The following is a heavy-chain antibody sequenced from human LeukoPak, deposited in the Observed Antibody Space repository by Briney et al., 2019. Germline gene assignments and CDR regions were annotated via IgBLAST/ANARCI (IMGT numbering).Heavy chain of an antibody. Sequence: GESLPLSCSASGFTFSRFAMTWVRQLPGKGLQWVSTISGNGQKTYYGDSVTGRFSVSRENSNNILFLQMDSLRADYSALYYWAKDANYYDSSAFFIPFDSWGQGTLVTVSS. D-gene: IGHD3-22*01. V-gene: IGHV3-23*01. CDR3: AKDANYYDSSAFFIPFDS. J-gene: IGHJ4*02. CDR2: ISGNGQKT. CDR1: GFTFSRFA.